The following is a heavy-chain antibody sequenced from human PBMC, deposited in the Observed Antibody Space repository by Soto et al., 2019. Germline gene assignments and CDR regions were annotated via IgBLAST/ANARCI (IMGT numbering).Heavy chain of an antibody. CDR1: GGSISSYY. V-gene: IGHV4-59*01. J-gene: IGHJ6*02. Sequence: LSLTCTVSGGSISSYYWSWIRQPPGKGLEWIGYIYYSGSTNYSPSLKSRVTISVDTSKNQFSLKLSSVTAADTSVYYCARGHYDFWSGYYYYYYGMDVWGQGTTVTVSS. CDR2: IYYSGST. CDR3: ARGHYDFWSGYYYYYYGMDV. D-gene: IGHD3-3*01.